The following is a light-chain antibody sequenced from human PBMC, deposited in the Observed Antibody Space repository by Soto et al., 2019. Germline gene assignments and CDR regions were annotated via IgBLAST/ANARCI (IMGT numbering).Light chain of an antibody. CDR3: QQYGSSPPA. J-gene: IGKJ1*01. Sequence: ETVLTQSPGTLSLSAGERATLSCRASQSVSSSYLAWYQQNPGQAPRLLIYGTSSRATGIPDRFSGSGSGTDFTLTISRLEPEDFAMYYCQQYGSSPPAFGQGTK. V-gene: IGKV3-20*01. CDR2: GTS. CDR1: QSVSSSY.